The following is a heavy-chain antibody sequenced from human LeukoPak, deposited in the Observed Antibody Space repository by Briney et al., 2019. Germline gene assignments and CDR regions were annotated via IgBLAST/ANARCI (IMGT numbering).Heavy chain of an antibody. CDR3: ASTNGYEGRYFQH. CDR1: GGSISSGGYY. CDR2: IYYSVST. V-gene: IGHV4-31*03. Sequence: SQTLSLTCTVSGGSISSGGYYWRWIRQHPGKGLEWIVYIYYSVSTYFNPSLRSRLTISVDTSKNQFSLKLSSVTAADTAVYYCASTNGYEGRYFQHWGQGTLVTVSS. D-gene: IGHD5-18*01. J-gene: IGHJ1*01.